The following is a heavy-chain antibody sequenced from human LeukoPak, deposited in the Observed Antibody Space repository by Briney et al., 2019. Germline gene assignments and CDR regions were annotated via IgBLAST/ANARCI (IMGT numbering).Heavy chain of an antibody. Sequence: GGSLRLSCAASGFTFSNAWMSWVRQAPGKGLEWVGRIKSKTDGGTTDYAAPVKGRFTISRDDSKNTLYLQMNSLKTEDTAVYYCTRFTGSGSYFRYYYCMDVWGQGTTVTVSS. V-gene: IGHV3-15*01. D-gene: IGHD3-10*01. CDR3: TRFTGSGSYFRYYYCMDV. J-gene: IGHJ6*02. CDR2: IKSKTDGGTT. CDR1: GFTFSNAW.